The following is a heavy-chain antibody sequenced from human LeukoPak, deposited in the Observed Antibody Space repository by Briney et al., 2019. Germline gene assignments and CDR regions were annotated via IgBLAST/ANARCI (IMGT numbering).Heavy chain of an antibody. Sequence: SETLSLTCAVYGGSFSGYYWSWIRQPPGKGLEWIGEINHSGSTNYNPSLKSRVTISVDTSKNQFSLKLSSVTAADTAVYYCARAFVSRYFDWLNPRRAFDIWGQGTMVTVSS. CDR3: ARAFVSRYFDWLNPRRAFDI. D-gene: IGHD3-9*01. CDR1: GGSFSGYY. J-gene: IGHJ3*02. CDR2: INHSGST. V-gene: IGHV4-34*01.